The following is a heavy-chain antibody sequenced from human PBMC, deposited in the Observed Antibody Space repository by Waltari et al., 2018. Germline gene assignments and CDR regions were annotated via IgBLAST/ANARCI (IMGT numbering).Heavy chain of an antibody. V-gene: IGHV3-74*03. CDR2: ISTDASDP. CDR3: ARVSRRTYRSPVPGRHYYYGMDV. D-gene: IGHD1-1*01. Sequence: EEQLVESGGGLVQPGDSLRLSCAASGFPFSSFWMNWVRPAPGRGPPWVSRISTDASDPTYADSVKGRFTISRDNARNTLYLQMNRLRAEDTAVYFCARVSRRTYRSPVPGRHYYYGMDVWGQGTTVTVSS. CDR1: GFPFSSFW. J-gene: IGHJ6*02.